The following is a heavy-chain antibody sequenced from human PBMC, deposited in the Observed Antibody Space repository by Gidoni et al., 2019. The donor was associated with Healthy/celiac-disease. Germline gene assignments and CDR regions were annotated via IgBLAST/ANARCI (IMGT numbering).Heavy chain of an antibody. J-gene: IGHJ2*01. Sequence: QLQLQESGPGLVKPSATLSLTCTFSGGSISSSSYYWGWIRQPPGKGLEWIGSIYYSGSTYYNPSLKSRVTISVDTSKNQFSLKLSSVTAADTAVYYCARHIAAAGKGPWYFDLWGRGTLVTVSS. CDR2: IYYSGST. CDR3: ARHIAAAGKGPWYFDL. CDR1: GGSISSSSYY. D-gene: IGHD6-13*01. V-gene: IGHV4-39*01.